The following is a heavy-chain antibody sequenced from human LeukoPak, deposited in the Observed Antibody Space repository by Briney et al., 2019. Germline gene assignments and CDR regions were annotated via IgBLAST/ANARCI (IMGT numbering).Heavy chain of an antibody. CDR2: ISYDGSNK. CDR1: GFTFSSYA. CDR3: ARADIVVVVAATPGVDY. J-gene: IGHJ4*02. Sequence: GGSLRLSCAASGFTFSSYAMHWVRQAPGKGLEWEAVISYDGSNKYYADSVKGRFTISRDNSKNTLYLQMNSLRAEDTAVYYCARADIVVVVAATPGVDYWGQGTLVTVSS. V-gene: IGHV3-30-3*01. D-gene: IGHD2-15*01.